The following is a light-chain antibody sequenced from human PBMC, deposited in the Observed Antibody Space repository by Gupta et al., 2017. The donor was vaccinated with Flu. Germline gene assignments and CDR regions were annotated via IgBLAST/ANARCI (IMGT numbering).Light chain of an antibody. V-gene: IGLV2-14*01. CDR1: SSDVGGYNY. J-gene: IGLJ3*02. Sequence: QSALTQPASVSRSPGQSITLSCTGTSSDVGGYNYVSWYQQHPGKAPKLMIYEVSKRPSGVYNRFSGANEGNTAYLTIYGIHAEDEADYYGSAYTRSSNIEGEEVFGGGTKLTVL. CDR3: SAYTRSSNIEGEEV. CDR2: EVS.